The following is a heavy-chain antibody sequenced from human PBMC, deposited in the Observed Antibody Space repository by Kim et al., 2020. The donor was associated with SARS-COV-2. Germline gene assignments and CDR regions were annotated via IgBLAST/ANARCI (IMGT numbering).Heavy chain of an antibody. J-gene: IGHJ4*02. V-gene: IGHV4-34*01. D-gene: IGHD3-22*01. CDR3: ASGPHYYYDSSGYLRY. CDR2: INHSGST. CDR1: GGSFSGYY. Sequence: SETLSLTCAVYGGSFSGYYWSWIRQPPGKGLEWIGEINHSGSTNYNPSLKSRVTISVDTSKNQFSLKLSSVTAADTAVYYCASGPHYYYDSSGYLRYWGQGTLVTVSS.